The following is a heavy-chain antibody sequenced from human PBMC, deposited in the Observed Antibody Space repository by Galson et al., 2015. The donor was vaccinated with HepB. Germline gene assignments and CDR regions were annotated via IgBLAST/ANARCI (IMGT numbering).Heavy chain of an antibody. CDR2: ISYDGSNK. V-gene: IGHV3-30*04. D-gene: IGHD3-10*01. J-gene: IGHJ6*02. Sequence: SLRLSCAASGFTFSSYAMHWVRQAPSKGLEWVAVISYDGSNKYYADSVKGRFTISRDNSKNTLYLQMNSLRAEDTAVYYCARDPFHLGYYYYGMDVWGQGTTVTVSS. CDR1: GFTFSSYA. CDR3: ARDPFHLGYYYYGMDV.